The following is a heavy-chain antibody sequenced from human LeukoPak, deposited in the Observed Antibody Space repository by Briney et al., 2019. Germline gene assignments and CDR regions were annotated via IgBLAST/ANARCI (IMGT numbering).Heavy chain of an antibody. CDR2: IYTSVST. V-gene: IGHV4-4*07. D-gene: IGHD3-22*01. CDR1: GGSISSYY. CDR3: ASGYYDSSGYFVDY. Sequence: PSETLSLTCTVSGGSISSYYWSWIRQPAGKGLEWIGRIYTSVSTNYNPSLKSRVTMSVDTSTNKFSLKLSSVTAADTAVYYCASGYYDSSGYFVDYWGQGTLVTVSS. J-gene: IGHJ4*02.